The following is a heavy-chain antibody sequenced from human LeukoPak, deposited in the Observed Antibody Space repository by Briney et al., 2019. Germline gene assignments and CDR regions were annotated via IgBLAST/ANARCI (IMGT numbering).Heavy chain of an antibody. Sequence: RASVKVSCKASGYTFTSYDINWVRQATGQGLEWMGRMNPNSGNTGYAQKFQGRVAMTRNTSISTAYMELSSLRSEDTAVYYCARADILTGSFDYWGQGTLVTVSS. CDR1: GYTFTSYD. V-gene: IGHV1-8*01. CDR3: ARADILTGSFDY. D-gene: IGHD3-9*01. J-gene: IGHJ4*02. CDR2: MNPNSGNT.